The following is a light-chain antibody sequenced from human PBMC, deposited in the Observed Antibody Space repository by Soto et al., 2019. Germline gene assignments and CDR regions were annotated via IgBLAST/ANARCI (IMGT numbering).Light chain of an antibody. CDR1: SSDVGGYSY. J-gene: IGLJ1*01. CDR3: CSYALRYNFNV. CDR2: EVT. V-gene: IGLV2-8*01. Sequence: QSVLTQPPSASGSPGQSVTISCTGTSSDVGGYSYVSWYQQHPGKAPKLMIYEVTERPSGVPDRFSGSKSGNTASLTVSGLQAEDEADYYCCSYALRYNFNVFGTGTKVTVL.